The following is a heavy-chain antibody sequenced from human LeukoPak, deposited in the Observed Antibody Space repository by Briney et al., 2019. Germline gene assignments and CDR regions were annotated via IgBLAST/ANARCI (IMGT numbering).Heavy chain of an antibody. J-gene: IGHJ6*03. V-gene: IGHV3-74*01. CDR2: ISSDGTNT. Sequence: GGSLRLSCAASGFTFSTSWMSWVRQAPGPGLVWVSRISSDGTNTYYADSVKGRFSISRDNAKNTLYLHMNSLRAEDTAVYYCARVYYYYYMDVWGKGTTVAVSS. CDR1: GFTFSTSW. CDR3: ARVYYYYYMDV.